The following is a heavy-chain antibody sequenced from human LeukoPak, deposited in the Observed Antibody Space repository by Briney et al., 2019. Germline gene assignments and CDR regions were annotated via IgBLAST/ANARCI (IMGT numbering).Heavy chain of an antibody. D-gene: IGHD1-26*01. CDR2: IIPIFGTA. V-gene: IGHV1-69*13. J-gene: IGHJ3*02. CDR1: GGTFSSYA. Sequence: ASVKVSCKASGGTFSSYAISWVRQAPGQGLEWMGGIIPIFGTANYAQKFQGRVTITADESTSTAYMELSSLRSEDTAVYYCARLSRGSHTRHAFDIWGQGTMVTVSS. CDR3: ARLSRGSHTRHAFDI.